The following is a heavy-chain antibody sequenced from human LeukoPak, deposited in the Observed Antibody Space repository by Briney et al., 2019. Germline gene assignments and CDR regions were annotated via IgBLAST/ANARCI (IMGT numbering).Heavy chain of an antibody. CDR2: INTGGRST. D-gene: IGHD1-26*01. Sequence: GGSLRLSCAAPGFTFSSYWMQWVRQAPRKGPVWVSRINTGGRSTSYADYVKGRFTISRDNAKNTLYVQMNSLRAEDTAVYYCARARGSYDLFDYWGQGTLVSVCS. V-gene: IGHV3-74*01. CDR3: ARARGSYDLFDY. J-gene: IGHJ4*02. CDR1: GFTFSSYW.